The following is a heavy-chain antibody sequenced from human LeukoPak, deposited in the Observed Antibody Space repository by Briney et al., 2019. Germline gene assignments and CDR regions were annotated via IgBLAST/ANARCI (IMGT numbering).Heavy chain of an antibody. CDR1: GYTFTNYA. CDR2: TDGATGNT. CDR3: ARSPGGNARSWLDS. D-gene: IGHD4-23*01. Sequence: ASVKVSCKASGYTFTNYALHWVRQAPGRRLEWMGWTDGATGNTRFSQDFQGRLTITIDTSASTAYMELSSLRSEDTAVYYCARSPGGNARSWLDSWGQGTLVTVSS. V-gene: IGHV1-3*02. J-gene: IGHJ4*02.